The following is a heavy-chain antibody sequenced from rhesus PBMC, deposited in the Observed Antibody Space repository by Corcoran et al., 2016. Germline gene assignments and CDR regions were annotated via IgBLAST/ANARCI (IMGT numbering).Heavy chain of an antibody. CDR2: ISHDVGST. J-gene: IGHJ4*01. CDR3: AREGGSWRFDY. V-gene: IGHV3-178*01. D-gene: IGHD6-25*01. CDR1: GFTFSDYY. Sequence: EVQLVESGGGLAKPGGSLRLSCAASGFTFSDYYMDWVRQAPGKGLEWVSRISHDVGSTWYADSGKGIFTISRENAKNTLYLQMNSLRAEDTAVYYCAREGGSWRFDYWGQGVLVTVSS.